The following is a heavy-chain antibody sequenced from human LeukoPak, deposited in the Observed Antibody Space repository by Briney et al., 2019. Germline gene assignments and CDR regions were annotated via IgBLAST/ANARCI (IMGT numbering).Heavy chain of an antibody. CDR1: GFPFSIHG. J-gene: IGHJ4*02. V-gene: IGHV3-23*01. D-gene: IGHD5-12*01. Sequence: GGSLRLSCAGSGFPFSIHGMNWVRQAPGKGLEWVSGISPGGGPTYYADSVKGRFTISRDNSKNTLYLQMNSLRAEDTAVYYCARGPSGYHNTGGQGTLVTVSS. CDR3: ARGPSGYHNT. CDR2: ISPGGGPT.